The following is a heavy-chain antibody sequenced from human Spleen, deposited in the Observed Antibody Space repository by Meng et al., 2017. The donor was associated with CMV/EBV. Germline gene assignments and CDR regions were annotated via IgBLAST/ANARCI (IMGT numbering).Heavy chain of an antibody. V-gene: IGHV1-69*06. Sequence: SVKVSCKASGGSFSSHAIIWVRQAPGQGLEWMGMIIPVFGTTNYAQKFQGRLTFSADKSTTTTYMELNSLRPVDTAVYYCARDLSDIVVVPDGFDVWGHGTKVTVSS. CDR1: GGSFSSHA. CDR3: ARDLSDIVVVPDGFDV. J-gene: IGHJ3*01. CDR2: IIPVFGTT. D-gene: IGHD2-2*01.